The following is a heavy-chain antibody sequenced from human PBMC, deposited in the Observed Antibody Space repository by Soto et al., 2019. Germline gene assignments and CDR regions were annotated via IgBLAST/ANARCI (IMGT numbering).Heavy chain of an antibody. CDR1: GFTFSRYG. D-gene: IGHD6-13*01. J-gene: IGHJ6*02. CDR2: ISYDGSNK. V-gene: IGHV3-30*03. Sequence: SLRPSCAASGFTFSRYGMHWVRQAPCKGLEWVAVISYDGSNKYYADSVKGRFTISRDNAKNSLYLQMNSLRAEDTAVYYCARGIDSSLYQIWYYGMDVWGQGTTATVSS. CDR3: ARGIDSSLYQIWYYGMDV.